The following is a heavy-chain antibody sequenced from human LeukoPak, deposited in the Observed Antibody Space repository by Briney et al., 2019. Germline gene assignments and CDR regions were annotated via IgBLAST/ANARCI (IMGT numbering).Heavy chain of an antibody. J-gene: IGHJ6*03. CDR2: IYPGDSDT. Sequence: GESLKISCKGTGYSFTSYWIGWVRQMPGKGLEWMGIIYPGDSDTRYSPSFQGQVTISADKSISTAYLQWSSLKASDTAMYYCARHYGTNYYDSSGYQMPEGITYYYYYYMDVWGKGTTVTVSS. CDR3: ARHYGTNYYDSSGYQMPEGITYYYYYYMDV. CDR1: GYSFTSYW. V-gene: IGHV5-51*01. D-gene: IGHD3-22*01.